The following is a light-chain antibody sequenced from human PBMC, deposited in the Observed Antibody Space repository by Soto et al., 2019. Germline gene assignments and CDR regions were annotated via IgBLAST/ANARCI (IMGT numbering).Light chain of an antibody. Sequence: QSALTQPASVSGSPGQSITISCSGTSSDVGAYNYVSWYQQHPGKAPNLMIYEVNNRPSGVSNRFSGSKSGNTASLTISGLPADDEADYYCPSYTASNPHVFGAGTKLTVL. CDR2: EVN. CDR1: SSDVGAYNY. CDR3: PSYTASNPHV. V-gene: IGLV2-14*01. J-gene: IGLJ2*01.